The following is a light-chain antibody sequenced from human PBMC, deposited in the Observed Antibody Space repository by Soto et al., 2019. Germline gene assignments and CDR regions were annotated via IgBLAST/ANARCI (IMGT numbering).Light chain of an antibody. V-gene: IGLV1-44*01. Sequence: QAVVTQPPSASGTPGQRVTISFSGSSSNIGSKTVNLYQQLPGTAPKLLIYSNNQRASGVPDRLSGSKSGTSASLAISGLQSEDEADYYCAAWDDSLNGVVFGGGTKLTV. CDR1: SSNIGSKT. CDR2: SNN. J-gene: IGLJ2*01. CDR3: AAWDDSLNGVV.